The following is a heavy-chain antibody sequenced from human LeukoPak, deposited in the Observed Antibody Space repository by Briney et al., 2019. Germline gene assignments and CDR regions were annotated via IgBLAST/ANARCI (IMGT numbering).Heavy chain of an antibody. D-gene: IGHD3-22*01. CDR1: GGSISSYY. Sequence: SETLSLTCTVSGGSISSYYWSWIRQPPGKGLEWIGYIYYSGSTNYNPSLKSRVTISVDTSKNQFSLKLSSVTAADTAVYYCARQESGYYGYWGQGTLVTVSS. V-gene: IGHV4-59*08. CDR3: ARQESGYYGY. CDR2: IYYSGST. J-gene: IGHJ4*02.